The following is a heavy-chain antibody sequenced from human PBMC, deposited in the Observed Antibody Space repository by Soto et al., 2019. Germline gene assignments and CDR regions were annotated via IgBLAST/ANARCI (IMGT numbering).Heavy chain of an antibody. Sequence: GGSLRLSCAASGFTFSDYYMSWIRQAPGKGLEWVSYISSSGSTIYYADSVKGRFTISRDNAKNSLYLQMNSLRAEDTAVYYCARVGDYDYIWGTLDAFDIWGQGTMVTVSS. J-gene: IGHJ3*02. CDR1: GFTFSDYY. D-gene: IGHD3-16*01. CDR2: ISSSGSTI. V-gene: IGHV3-11*01. CDR3: ARVGDYDYIWGTLDAFDI.